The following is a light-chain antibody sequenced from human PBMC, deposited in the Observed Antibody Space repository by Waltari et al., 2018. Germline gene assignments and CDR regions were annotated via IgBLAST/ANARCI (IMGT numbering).Light chain of an antibody. CDR1: QSVSSD. Sequence: EIVMTQSPATLSVSPGERATLSCRASQSVSSDLAWYQQKPGQAPRLLIYGASTRATGIPARFSGSGSATEFTLTISSLQSEDFAIYYCQHGNTFPLTFGGGTKVEIK. J-gene: IGKJ4*01. CDR2: GAS. CDR3: QHGNTFPLT. V-gene: IGKV3-15*01.